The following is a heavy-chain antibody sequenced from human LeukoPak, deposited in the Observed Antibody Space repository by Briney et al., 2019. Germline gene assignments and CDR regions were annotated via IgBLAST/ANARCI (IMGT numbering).Heavy chain of an antibody. CDR1: GFTFSDYY. CDR2: VSSSGSTI. J-gene: IGHJ4*02. Sequence: SGGSLRLSCAASGFTFSDYYMSWLRQGPGKGLEGVSYVSSSGSTINYADSVKGRYTISRDNAKNSLYLQMNSLRAEDTAVYYCAREKGMGTTYFDYWGQGTLVTVSS. V-gene: IGHV3-11*01. CDR3: AREKGMGTTYFDY. D-gene: IGHD1-7*01.